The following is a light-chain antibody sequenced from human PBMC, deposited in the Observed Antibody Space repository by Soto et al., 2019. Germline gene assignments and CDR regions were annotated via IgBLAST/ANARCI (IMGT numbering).Light chain of an antibody. CDR1: QGISSY. CDR2: DAS. J-gene: IGKJ1*01. V-gene: IGKV1-8*01. CDR3: QQYNSYPWT. Sequence: AIRMTQSPSSLSASTGDRVTITCRASQGISSYLAWYQQKPGKAPKLLIYDASSLESGVPSRFSGSGSGTEFTLTISSLQPDDFATYYCQQYNSYPWTFGQGTKGDI.